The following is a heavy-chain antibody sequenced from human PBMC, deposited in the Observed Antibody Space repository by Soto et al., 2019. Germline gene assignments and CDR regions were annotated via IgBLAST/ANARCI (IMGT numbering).Heavy chain of an antibody. CDR2: IIPMLGIR. V-gene: IGHV1-69*02. Sequence: QVQLVQSGAEVKKPGSSVKVSCKDSGGTFSTYSMFWVRQAPGQGLEWMGRIIPMLGIRNYAQRFQDRVTITADKSTATAHMELSSLRYEDTALYYCTIGSWSGEVFDIWGQGTIVTVSS. D-gene: IGHD2-21*01. CDR3: TIGSWSGEVFDI. CDR1: GGTFSTYS. J-gene: IGHJ3*02.